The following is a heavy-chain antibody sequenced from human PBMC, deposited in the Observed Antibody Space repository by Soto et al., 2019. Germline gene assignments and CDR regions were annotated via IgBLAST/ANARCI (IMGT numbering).Heavy chain of an antibody. CDR2: ISSSSSYI. CDR3: ASSAKHYDSSGYYYTFDY. J-gene: IGHJ4*02. Sequence: GGSLRLSCAASGFTFSSYSMNWVRQAPGKGLEWVSSISSSSSYIYYADSVKGRFTISRDNAKNSLYLQMNSLRAEDTAVYYCASSAKHYDSSGYYYTFDYWGQGTLVTVSS. V-gene: IGHV3-21*01. D-gene: IGHD3-22*01. CDR1: GFTFSSYS.